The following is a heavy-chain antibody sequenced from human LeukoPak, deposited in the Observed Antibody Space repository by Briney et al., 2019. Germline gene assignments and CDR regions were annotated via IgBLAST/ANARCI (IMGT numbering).Heavy chain of an antibody. V-gene: IGHV3-9*03. CDR3: AKDGGIRRGYFDY. CDR1: GFTFSDYY. J-gene: IGHJ4*02. D-gene: IGHD1-26*01. Sequence: PGGSLRLSCAASGFTFSDYYMSWIRQAPGKGLEWVSGISWNSGSIGYADSVKGRFTISRDNAKNSLYLQMNSLRAEDMALYYCAKDGGIRRGYFDYWGQGTLVTVSS. CDR2: ISWNSGSI.